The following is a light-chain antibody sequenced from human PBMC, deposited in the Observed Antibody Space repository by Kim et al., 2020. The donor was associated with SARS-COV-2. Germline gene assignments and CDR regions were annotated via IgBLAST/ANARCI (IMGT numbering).Light chain of an antibody. CDR1: SGDVGYYNY. V-gene: IGLV2-8*01. J-gene: IGLJ2*01. CDR3: SSYAGSPRVV. CDR2: EVS. Sequence: GQSVPISCTGTSGDVGYYNYVSWYQHHPGKAPKLMIYEVSKRPSGVPDRFSGSKSGNTASLTVSGLQAEDEADYYCSSYAGSPRVVFGGGTQLTVL.